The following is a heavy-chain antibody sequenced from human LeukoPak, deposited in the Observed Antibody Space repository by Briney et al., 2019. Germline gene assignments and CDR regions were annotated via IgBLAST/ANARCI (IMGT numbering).Heavy chain of an antibody. CDR1: GYTFTSYY. CDR3: ARESPSLGHGMDV. Sequence: ASVKVSCKASGYTFTSYYMHWMRQAPGQGLEWVGMINPNGGGTSSAQKFQGRVTITRDTSASTAYMELSSLRSEDTAVYYCARESPSLGHGMDVWGQGTTVTVSS. D-gene: IGHD3-16*01. J-gene: IGHJ6*02. CDR2: INPNGGGT. V-gene: IGHV1-46*01.